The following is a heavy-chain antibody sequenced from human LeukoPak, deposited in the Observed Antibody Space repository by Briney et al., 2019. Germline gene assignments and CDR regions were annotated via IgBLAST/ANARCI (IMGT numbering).Heavy chain of an antibody. CDR1: GYTFTSYD. D-gene: IGHD4-23*01. CDR2: MNPNSGNT. V-gene: IGHV1-8*03. CDR3: ARSDYGGKTECDH. J-gene: IGHJ4*02. Sequence: ASVKVSCKASGYTFTSYDINWVRQATGQGLEWMGWMNPNSGNTGYAQKFQGRVTITRNTSISTAYMELSSLRAEDTAVYYCARSDYGGKTECDHWGQGTLVTVSS.